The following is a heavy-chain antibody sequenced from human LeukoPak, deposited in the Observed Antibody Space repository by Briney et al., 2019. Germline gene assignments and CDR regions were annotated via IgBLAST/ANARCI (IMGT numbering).Heavy chain of an antibody. D-gene: IGHD3-16*01. Sequence: GGSLRLSCAASGFTFSSYEMNWVRQAPGKGLEWVSYISSSGSTIYYANSVKGRFTISRDNAKNSLYLQMNSLRAEDTALYYCAREEGGYFDYWGQGTLVTVSS. V-gene: IGHV3-48*03. CDR1: GFTFSSYE. CDR3: AREEGGYFDY. J-gene: IGHJ4*02. CDR2: ISSSGSTI.